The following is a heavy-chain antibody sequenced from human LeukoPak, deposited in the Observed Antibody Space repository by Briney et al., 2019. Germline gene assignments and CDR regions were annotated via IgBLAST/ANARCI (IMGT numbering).Heavy chain of an antibody. Sequence: SETLSLTCSVSGGSISRSSWGWIRQPPGRGLEWIGYIDTSGGTYYNPSLKSRVAISVDTSKNQFSLKLRSVPAADTAVYDCARRSGYENFFDYWGQKALGSVSS. V-gene: IGHV4-4*09. D-gene: IGHD5-12*01. CDR3: ARRSGYENFFDY. CDR1: GGSISRSS. J-gene: IGHJ4*02. CDR2: IDTSGGT.